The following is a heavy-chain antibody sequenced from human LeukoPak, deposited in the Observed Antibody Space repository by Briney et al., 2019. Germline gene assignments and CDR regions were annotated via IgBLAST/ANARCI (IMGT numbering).Heavy chain of an antibody. D-gene: IGHD3-10*01. J-gene: IGHJ4*02. Sequence: AGGSLRLSCAASGFTFSSYAMSWVRQAPGKGLEWVSSISSSGTYIYYADSVKGRFTISRDNSKNTLYLQMNSLRADDTAVYYCAKDRVYADGLWDFDYWGQGTLVTVSS. V-gene: IGHV3-23*01. CDR3: AKDRVYADGLWDFDY. CDR1: GFTFSSYA. CDR2: ISSSGTYI.